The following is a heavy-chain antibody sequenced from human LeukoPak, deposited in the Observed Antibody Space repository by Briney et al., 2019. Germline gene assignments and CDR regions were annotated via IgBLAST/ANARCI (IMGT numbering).Heavy chain of an antibody. J-gene: IGHJ4*02. CDR2: INPNICGT. D-gene: IGHD3-10*01. CDR1: GYTFTDYY. Sequence: GASVKVSCKASGYTFTDYYMHWVRQAPGQGLEWMGWINPNICGTYYAQQFQGRVTMTRDTSLSTAYMELSRLTSDDTAVYYCARESIYYYGSGSYSKTFDYWGQGTLVTVSS. CDR3: ARESIYYYGSGSYSKTFDY. V-gene: IGHV1-2*02.